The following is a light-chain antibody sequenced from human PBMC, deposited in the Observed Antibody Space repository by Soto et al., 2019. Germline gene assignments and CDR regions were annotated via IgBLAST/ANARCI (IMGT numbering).Light chain of an antibody. CDR2: QDS. CDR1: KLGDKY. Sequence: YELTQPPSVSVSPGQTASISCSGDKLGDKYACWYQQKPGQSPVLVIYQDSKRPSGIPERFSGSNSGNTATLTISGTQAMDEADYYCQAWDSSTVVFGGGTKLTVL. J-gene: IGLJ2*01. V-gene: IGLV3-1*01. CDR3: QAWDSSTVV.